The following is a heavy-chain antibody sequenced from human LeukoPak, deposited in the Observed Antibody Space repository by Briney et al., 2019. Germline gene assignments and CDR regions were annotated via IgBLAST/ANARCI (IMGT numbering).Heavy chain of an antibody. CDR2: INHSGST. D-gene: IGHD1-26*01. CDR1: GGSISSSSYY. J-gene: IGHJ5*02. V-gene: IGHV4-39*07. Sequence: SETLSLTCTVSGGSISSSSYYWGWIRQPPGKGLEWIGEINHSGSTNYNPSLKSRVTISVDTSKNQFSLKLSSVTAADTAVYYCARGNMGVGATAGWFDPWGQGTLVTVSS. CDR3: ARGNMGVGATAGWFDP.